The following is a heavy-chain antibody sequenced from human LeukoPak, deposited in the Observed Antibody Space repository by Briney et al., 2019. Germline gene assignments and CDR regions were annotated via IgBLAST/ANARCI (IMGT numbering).Heavy chain of an antibody. V-gene: IGHV2-5*01. CDR1: GFPLSTSGVG. CDR2: IYWNDDK. Sequence: SGPTLVKPTQTLTLTCTFSGFPLSTSGVGVGWIRQPPGKALEWLALIYWNDDKRYSPSLKSRLTITKDTSKNQVVLTMTNMDPVDTATYYCAHSNGEMATMDDAFDIWGQGTMVTVSS. CDR3: AHSNGEMATMDDAFDI. J-gene: IGHJ3*02. D-gene: IGHD5-24*01.